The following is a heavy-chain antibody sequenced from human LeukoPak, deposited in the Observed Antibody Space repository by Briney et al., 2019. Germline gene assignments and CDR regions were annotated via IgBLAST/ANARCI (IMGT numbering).Heavy chain of an antibody. CDR3: ARDQGIQLWWNYYNGMDV. V-gene: IGHV4-34*01. J-gene: IGHJ6*02. CDR2: INHSGST. CDR1: GGSFSGYY. D-gene: IGHD5-18*01. Sequence: SETLSLTCAVYGGSFSGYYWSWIRQPPGKGLEWIEEINHSGSTNYNPSLKSRVTISVDTSKNQFSLKLSSVTAADTAVYYCARDQGIQLWWNYYNGMDVWGQGTTVTVSS.